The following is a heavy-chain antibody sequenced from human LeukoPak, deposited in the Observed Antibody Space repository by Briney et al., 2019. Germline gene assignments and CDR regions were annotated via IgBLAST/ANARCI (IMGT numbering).Heavy chain of an antibody. D-gene: IGHD5-18*01. CDR1: GFTFSSYA. Sequence: PGRSLRLSCAASGFTFSSYAMHWVRQAPGKGLEWVAVISYDGSNKYYADSVKGRFTISRDNSKNTLYLQMNSLRAEDTAVYYCARDRGQQYTAMVTGYWFDPWGQGTLVTVSS. CDR2: ISYDGSNK. J-gene: IGHJ5*02. CDR3: ARDRGQQYTAMVTGYWFDP. V-gene: IGHV3-30*07.